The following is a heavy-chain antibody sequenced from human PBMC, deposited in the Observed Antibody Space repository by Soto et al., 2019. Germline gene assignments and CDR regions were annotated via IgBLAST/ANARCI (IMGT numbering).Heavy chain of an antibody. CDR3: VKDMQLWRLYP. CDR1: GLTFRSYW. D-gene: IGHD2-15*01. Sequence: EVQLVESGGGLVQPGESLRLSCAASGLTFRSYWMHWVRQAPGKGLVWVSRINTDGSVAMYVDSVKGRFTISRDNAKNTLYLHMNSLRAEDTAGYYCVKDMQLWRLYPWGQGTLVTVSS. J-gene: IGHJ5*02. V-gene: IGHV3-74*03. CDR2: INTDGSVA.